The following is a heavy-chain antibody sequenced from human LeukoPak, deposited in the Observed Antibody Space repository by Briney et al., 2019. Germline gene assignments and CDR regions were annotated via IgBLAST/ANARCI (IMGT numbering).Heavy chain of an antibody. CDR2: INHSGST. V-gene: IGHV4-34*01. CDR1: GGSFSGYY. D-gene: IGHD2-21*01. CDR3: ARDIANCHGDVCYNIRFDV. Sequence: SETLSLTCAVYGGSFSGYYWSWIRQPPGKGLEWIGEINHSGSTNYNPSLKSRVTISVDTSKNQFSLKLSSVTAEGTAVYFCARDIANCHGDVCYNIRFDVWGQGALVTVSS. J-gene: IGHJ5*02.